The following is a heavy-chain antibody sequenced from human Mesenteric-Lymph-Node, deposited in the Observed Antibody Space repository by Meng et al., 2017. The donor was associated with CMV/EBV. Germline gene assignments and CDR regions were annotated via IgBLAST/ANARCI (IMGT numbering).Heavy chain of an antibody. D-gene: IGHD1-26*01. V-gene: IGHV3-48*04. Sequence: GESLKISCAASGFTFSTDTMNWVRQAPGKGLEWVSSISGSSSNIYYADSVKGRFTISRDNAKNSLYLQIDSLRVEDMAVYYCASMWEGGYWGQGTLVTVSS. CDR3: ASMWEGGY. CDR2: ISGSSSNI. J-gene: IGHJ4*02. CDR1: GFTFSTDT.